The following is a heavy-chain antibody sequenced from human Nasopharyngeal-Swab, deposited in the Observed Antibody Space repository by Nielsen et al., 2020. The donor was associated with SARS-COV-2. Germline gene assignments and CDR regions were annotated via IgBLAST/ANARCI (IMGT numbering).Heavy chain of an antibody. V-gene: IGHV4-34*01. J-gene: IGHJ6*03. Sequence: GSLRLSCAVYGGSFSGYYWSWIRQPPGKGLEWIGEINHSGSTNYNPSLKSRVTISVDTSKNQFSLKLSSVTAADTAVYYCARERSYYYYMDVWGKGTTVTVSS. CDR3: ARERSYYYYMDV. CDR2: INHSGST. CDR1: GGSFSGYY.